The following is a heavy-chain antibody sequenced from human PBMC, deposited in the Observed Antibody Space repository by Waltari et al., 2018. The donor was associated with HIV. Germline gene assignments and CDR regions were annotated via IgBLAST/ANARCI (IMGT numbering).Heavy chain of an antibody. CDR2: IYTSGST. CDR1: GGSISSGSYY. CDR3: ARDGGGSYLDFDY. D-gene: IGHD1-26*01. Sequence: QVQLQESGPGLVKPSQTLSLTCTVSGGSISSGSYYWRWIRQPAGKGLEWIGRIYTSGSTNYNPSLKSQVTISVDTSKNQFSLKLSSVTAADTAVYYCARDGGGSYLDFDYWGQGTLVTVSS. V-gene: IGHV4-61*02. J-gene: IGHJ4*02.